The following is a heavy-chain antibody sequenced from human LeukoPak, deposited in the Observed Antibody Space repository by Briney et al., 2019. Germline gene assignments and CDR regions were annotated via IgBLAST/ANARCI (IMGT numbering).Heavy chain of an antibody. J-gene: IGHJ4*02. CDR3: ASILRTVTTFDY. D-gene: IGHD4-17*01. CDR2: IYSGGST. V-gene: IGHV3-66*01. Sequence: PGGSLRLSCAASGFTVSSNYMSWVRQAPGKGLEWVPVIYSGGSTYYADSVKGRFTISRDNSKNTLYLQMNSLRAEDTAVYYCASILRTVTTFDYWGQGTLVTVSS. CDR1: GFTVSSNY.